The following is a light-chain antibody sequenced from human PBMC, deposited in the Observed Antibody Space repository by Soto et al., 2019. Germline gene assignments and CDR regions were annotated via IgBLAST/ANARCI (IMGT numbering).Light chain of an antibody. CDR3: CSYARPGTLYV. CDR2: EVS. Sequence: QSALSQPASVSGSPGQSIAISCTGTSSDVGTYNLVSWYQQPPGKAPKLIIFEVSKRPSGVSDRFSGSKSGNTASLTISGLQGEDEADYYCCSYARPGTLYVFGTGTKDTVL. CDR1: SSDVGTYNL. V-gene: IGLV2-23*02. J-gene: IGLJ1*01.